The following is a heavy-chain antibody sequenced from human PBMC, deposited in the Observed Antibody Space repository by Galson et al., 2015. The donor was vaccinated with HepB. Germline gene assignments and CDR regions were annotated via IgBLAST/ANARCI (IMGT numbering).Heavy chain of an antibody. V-gene: IGHV3-73*01. CDR1: GFNFSGSV. D-gene: IGHD1-1*01. CDR3: ASPGDRTEH. CDR2: IRSKANNYAT. Sequence: SLRLSCAASGFNFSGSVMHWVRQASGKGLEWVGRIRSKANNYATAYAASVKGRFTISRDDSKNTAYLQMNSLKTEDTAVYYCASPGDRTEHWGQGTLVTVSS. J-gene: IGHJ4*02.